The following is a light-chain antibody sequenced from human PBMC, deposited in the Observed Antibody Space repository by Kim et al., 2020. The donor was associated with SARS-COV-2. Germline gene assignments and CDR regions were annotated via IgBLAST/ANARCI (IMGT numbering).Light chain of an antibody. V-gene: IGKV3-15*01. Sequence: EIVMTQSPDTLSVSPGERATLSCRASQSVRSILAWYQHKPGQAPRLLIYGASIRATGIPARFSGSGSGTEFTLNISSLQSEDFAVYSCQQYSTWPLTFGGGTKLEIK. CDR3: QQYSTWPLT. J-gene: IGKJ4*01. CDR1: QSVRSI. CDR2: GAS.